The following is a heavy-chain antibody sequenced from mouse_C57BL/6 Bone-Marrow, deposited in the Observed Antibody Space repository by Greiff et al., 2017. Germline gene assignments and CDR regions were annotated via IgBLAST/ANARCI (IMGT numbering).Heavy chain of an antibody. D-gene: IGHD2-1*01. J-gene: IGHJ2*01. CDR3: AMIYYGNYEGFDY. CDR2: ISSGSSTI. Sequence: EVKLMESGGGLVKPGGSLKLSCAASGFTFSDYGMHWVRQAPEKGLEWVAYISSGSSTIYYADTVKGRFTISRDNAKNTLFLQMTSLRSEDTAMYDCAMIYYGNYEGFDYWGQGTTLTVSS. V-gene: IGHV5-17*01. CDR1: GFTFSDYG.